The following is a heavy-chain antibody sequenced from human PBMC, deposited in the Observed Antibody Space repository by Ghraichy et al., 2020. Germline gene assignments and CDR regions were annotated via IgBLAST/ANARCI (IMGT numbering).Heavy chain of an antibody. V-gene: IGHV3-23*01. CDR2: ISGISDSAGHT. CDR1: GFTFNHYA. J-gene: IGHJ6*02. Sequence: GGSLRLSCAASGFTFNHYASWVRQPPGKGLEWVSGISGISDSAGHTYYADSVKGRFTISRDNSKNTLYLQMNSLRAEDTAVYYCAKDLHYWGMDVWGQGTTVTVSS. CDR3: AKDLHYWGMDV.